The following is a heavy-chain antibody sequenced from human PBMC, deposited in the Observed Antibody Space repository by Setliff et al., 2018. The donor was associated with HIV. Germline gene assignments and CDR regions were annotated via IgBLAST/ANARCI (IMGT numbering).Heavy chain of an antibody. V-gene: IGHV1-2*02. CDR3: ASSGGYPDYFDY. CDR2: INPNSGGT. D-gene: IGHD1-26*01. Sequence: ASVKVSCKASGYTFSGYYFHWVRQAPGQGLEWMGWINPNSGGTNYAQKFHGRVTMTTDTSISTAYMVLSRLRSDDATMYYCASSGGYPDYFDYWGQGTLVTVSS. J-gene: IGHJ4*02. CDR1: GYTFSGYY.